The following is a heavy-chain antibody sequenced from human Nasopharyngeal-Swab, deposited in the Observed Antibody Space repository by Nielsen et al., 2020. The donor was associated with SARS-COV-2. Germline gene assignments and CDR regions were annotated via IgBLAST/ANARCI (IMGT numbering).Heavy chain of an antibody. CDR2: ISWNSGSI. CDR1: GWTFDDYA. Sequence: GGSLRLSCAASGWTFDDYAMHWVRQATGKGLEWVSGISWNSGSIGYADSVKGRFTISRDNAKNSLYLQMNSLRAEDTALYYCAKAFEYYDSSGTDYWGQGTLVTVSS. D-gene: IGHD3-22*01. V-gene: IGHV3-9*01. CDR3: AKAFEYYDSSGTDY. J-gene: IGHJ4*02.